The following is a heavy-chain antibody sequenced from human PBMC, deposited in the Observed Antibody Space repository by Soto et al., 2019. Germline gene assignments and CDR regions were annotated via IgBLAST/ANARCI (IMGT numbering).Heavy chain of an antibody. V-gene: IGHV1-69*19. Sequence: QVQLVQSGAEMKKPGSSVKVSCQSSGGTFNTYAMNWVRQAPGQGPEWMGDISPMFGAANYATKFQGRVTITADEATGTSYMQLSSLTSEDTALYFRAREVQVHTPAFVYWGQGTLFTVSS. J-gene: IGHJ4*02. CDR1: GGTFNTYA. CDR3: AREVQVHTPAFVY. D-gene: IGHD3-10*01. CDR2: ISPMFGAA.